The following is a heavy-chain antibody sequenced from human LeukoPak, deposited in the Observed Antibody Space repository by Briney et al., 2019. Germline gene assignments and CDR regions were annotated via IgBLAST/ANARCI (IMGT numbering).Heavy chain of an antibody. CDR1: GYTFTKYA. D-gene: IGHD6-13*01. V-gene: IGHV7-4-1*02. CDR3: ARGILLGYSSNWDKNDPY. Sequence: GASVKVSCKASGYTFTKYAMNWVRQAPGQGLEWMGWINTNTGTPTYAQGFTGRFVFSLDTSVSTAYLQISSLKAEDTAVYYCARGILLGYSSNWDKNDPYWGQGTLVTVSS. J-gene: IGHJ4*02. CDR2: INTNTGTP.